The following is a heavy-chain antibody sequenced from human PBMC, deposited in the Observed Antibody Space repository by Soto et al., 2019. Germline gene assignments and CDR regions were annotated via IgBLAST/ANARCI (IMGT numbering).Heavy chain of an antibody. J-gene: IGHJ4*02. Sequence: GASVKVSCKASGGTFSSYAISWVRQAPGQGLEWMGGIIPIFGTANYAQKFQGRVTITADESTSTAYMELSSLRSEDTAVYYCATTSAIWVYDSSGLFEYWGQGTLVTVSS. CDR3: ATTSAIWVYDSSGLFEY. CDR2: IIPIFGTA. CDR1: GGTFSSYA. V-gene: IGHV1-69*13. D-gene: IGHD3-22*01.